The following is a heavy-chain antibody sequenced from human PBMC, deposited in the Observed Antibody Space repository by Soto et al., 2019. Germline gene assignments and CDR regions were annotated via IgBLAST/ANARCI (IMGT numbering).Heavy chain of an antibody. Sequence: ASVKVSCKVSGYSLTELSMHWVRQAPGKGLEWMGGFDPEDGETIYAQKFQGRVTMTEDTSTDTAYMELSSLRSEDTAVYYCATPRGDYDILTGSQMFFDYWGQGTLVTVSS. CDR3: ATPRGDYDILTGSQMFFDY. CDR1: GYSLTELS. CDR2: FDPEDGET. J-gene: IGHJ4*02. D-gene: IGHD3-9*01. V-gene: IGHV1-24*01.